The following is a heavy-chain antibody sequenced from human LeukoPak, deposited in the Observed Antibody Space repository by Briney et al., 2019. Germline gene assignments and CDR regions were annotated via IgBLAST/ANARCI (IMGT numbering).Heavy chain of an antibody. V-gene: IGHV1-2*02. CDR2: INPNSGVP. J-gene: IGHJ6*03. Sequence: ASAKVSCKPSGYTFSGYYMHGVRPAPGKGLEWMGWINPNSGVPNYAQKFQCRVTMTRDTSISTAYMELSRLRSDDTAVYYSARAGDRRPVYYYYMDVWGKGTTVTVSS. CDR3: ARAGDRRPVYYYYMDV. CDR1: GYTFSGYY. D-gene: IGHD1-14*01.